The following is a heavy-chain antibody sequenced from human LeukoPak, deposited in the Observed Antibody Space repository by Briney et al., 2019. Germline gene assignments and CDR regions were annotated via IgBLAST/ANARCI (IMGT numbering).Heavy chain of an antibody. Sequence: PSETLSLTCTVSGGSISSYYWSWIRQPPGKGLEWIGYIYYSGSTDYIPSLKSRVTISVDTSKNQFSLKLSSVTAADTAVYYCARQVYYYDSSGYYQIDYWGQGTLVTVSS. CDR2: IYYSGST. V-gene: IGHV4-59*08. J-gene: IGHJ4*02. CDR3: ARQVYYYDSSGYYQIDY. CDR1: GGSISSYY. D-gene: IGHD3-22*01.